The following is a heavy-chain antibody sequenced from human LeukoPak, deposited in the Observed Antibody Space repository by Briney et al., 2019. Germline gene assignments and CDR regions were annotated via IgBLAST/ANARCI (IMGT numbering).Heavy chain of an antibody. J-gene: IGHJ3*02. CDR2: ISSSSSTI. D-gene: IGHD3-3*01. Sequence: PGGSLRLSCAASGFTFSSYSMNWVRQAPGKGPEWVSYISSSSSTIYYADSVKGRFTISRDNAKNSLYLQMNSLRAEDTAVYYCARDKPRGGYDFWSGYLTPTPSDAFDIWGQGTMVTVSS. V-gene: IGHV3-48*01. CDR3: ARDKPRGGYDFWSGYLTPTPSDAFDI. CDR1: GFTFSSYS.